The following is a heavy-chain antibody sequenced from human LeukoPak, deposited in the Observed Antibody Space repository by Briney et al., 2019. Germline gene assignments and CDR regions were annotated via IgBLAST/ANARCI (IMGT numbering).Heavy chain of an antibody. V-gene: IGHV1-24*01. D-gene: IGHD6-13*01. CDR1: GYTLTELS. CDR2: FDPEDGET. Sequence: GASVKVSCKVSGYTLTELSMHWVRQAPGKGLEWMGGFDPEDGETINAQKFQGRVTMTEDTSTDTAYMELSSLRSEDTAVYYCATVSAAGIPSPFWYWGQGTLVTVSS. CDR3: ATVSAAGIPSPFWY. J-gene: IGHJ4*02.